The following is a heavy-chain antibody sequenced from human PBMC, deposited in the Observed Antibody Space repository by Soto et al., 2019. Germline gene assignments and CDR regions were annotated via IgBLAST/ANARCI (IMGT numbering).Heavy chain of an antibody. CDR2: MNPNSGNT. CDR1: GYTFTSYD. CDR3: ARGLGRLGGYDDY. Sequence: ASVKVYCKASGYTFTSYDINWVRQATGQGLEWMGWMNPNSGNTGYAQKFQGRVTMTRNTSISTAYMELSSLRSEETAVYYCARGLGRLGGYDDYWGQGTLVTVSS. D-gene: IGHD5-12*01. V-gene: IGHV1-8*01. J-gene: IGHJ4*02.